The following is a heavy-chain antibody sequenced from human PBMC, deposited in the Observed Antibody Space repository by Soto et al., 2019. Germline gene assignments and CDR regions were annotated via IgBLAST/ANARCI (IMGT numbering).Heavy chain of an antibody. CDR3: ASLGRHG. D-gene: IGHD3-16*01. CDR1: GFTFSDSW. V-gene: IGHV3-7*01. CDR2: INQDGSGK. J-gene: IGHJ6*02. Sequence: PGGSLRLSCAASGFTFSDSWMDWARQVPGKGPEWVANINQDGSGKNYVDSVKGRFTISRDNAENSLYLQMNSLRAEDTAVYYCASLGRHGWGQGTTVTVSS.